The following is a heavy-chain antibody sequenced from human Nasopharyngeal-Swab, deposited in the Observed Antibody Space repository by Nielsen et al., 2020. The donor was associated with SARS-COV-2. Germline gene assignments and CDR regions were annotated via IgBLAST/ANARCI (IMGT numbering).Heavy chain of an antibody. Sequence: SETLSLTCAVSGGSISSGGYSWSWIRQPPGKGLEWIGYIYHSGSTYYNPSLKSRVTISVDRSKNQFSLKLSSVTAADTAVYYCARGRDRYCSGGSCYRVFSYGMDVWGQGTTVTVSS. J-gene: IGHJ6*02. CDR1: GGSISSGGYS. V-gene: IGHV4-30-2*01. CDR3: ARGRDRYCSGGSCYRVFSYGMDV. CDR2: IYHSGST. D-gene: IGHD2-15*01.